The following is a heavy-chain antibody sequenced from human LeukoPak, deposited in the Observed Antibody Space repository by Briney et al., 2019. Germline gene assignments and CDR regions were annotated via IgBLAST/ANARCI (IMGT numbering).Heavy chain of an antibody. J-gene: IGHJ4*02. Sequence: GGSLRLSCAASGFTFSSYSMSWVRQTPGKGLEWVANIKQDGSEKYYVDSVKGRFTISRDNAKNSLSLQMNSLRVEDTAVYYCARAGSFWHYVYWGQGTLVTASS. CDR1: GFTFSSYS. CDR3: ARAGSFWHYVY. CDR2: IKQDGSEK. D-gene: IGHD1-7*01. V-gene: IGHV3-7*01.